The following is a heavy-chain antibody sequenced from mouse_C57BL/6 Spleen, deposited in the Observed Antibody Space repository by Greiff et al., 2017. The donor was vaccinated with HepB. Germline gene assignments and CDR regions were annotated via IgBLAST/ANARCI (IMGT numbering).Heavy chain of an antibody. Sequence: QVQLQQPGAELVRPGSSVKLSCKASGYTFTSYWMDWVKQRPGQGLEWIGNIYPSDSETHYNQKFKDKATFTVDKSSSTAYMQLSSLTSEDSAVYYCARSGVYYYGSREVYAMDYWGQGTSVTVSS. D-gene: IGHD1-1*01. CDR2: IYPSDSET. CDR3: ARSGVYYYGSREVYAMDY. J-gene: IGHJ4*01. CDR1: GYTFTSYW. V-gene: IGHV1-61*01.